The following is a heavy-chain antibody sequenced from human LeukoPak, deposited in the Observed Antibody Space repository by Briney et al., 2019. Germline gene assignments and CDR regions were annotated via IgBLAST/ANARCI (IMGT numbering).Heavy chain of an antibody. J-gene: IGHJ4*02. V-gene: IGHV4-4*02. CDR2: INHSGNT. CDR3: ALGYHDVWER. D-gene: IGHD1-26*01. CDR1: SGSISSTTW. Sequence: PSETLSLTCAVSSGSISSTTWWSWVRQPPGKGLEWIGEINHSGNTYYNPSLTGRVTISVDRSDNQFSLKVNSVTAADTAVYYCALGYHDVWERWGQGTQVTVSS.